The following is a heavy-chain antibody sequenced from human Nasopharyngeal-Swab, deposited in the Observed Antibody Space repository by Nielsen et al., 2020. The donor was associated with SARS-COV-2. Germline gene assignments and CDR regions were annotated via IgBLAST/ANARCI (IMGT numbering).Heavy chain of an antibody. Sequence: GGSLRLSCTVSGFTFSSHAMSWVRQAPGKGLEWVSVIYSGGRTYYADSVQGRFTISRDNSKNTLDLQMNSRRVEDTAVYYCARGDSFWGQGTTVTVSS. J-gene: IGHJ6*02. CDR1: GFTFSSHA. V-gene: IGHV3-53*01. CDR3: ARGDSF. CDR2: IYSGGRT. D-gene: IGHD2-21*01.